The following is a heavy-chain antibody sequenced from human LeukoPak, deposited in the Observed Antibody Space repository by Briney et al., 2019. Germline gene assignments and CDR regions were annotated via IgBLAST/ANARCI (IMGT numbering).Heavy chain of an antibody. Sequence: GASVKVSCKASGYTFTSYYMHWVRQAPGQGLEWMGIINPSGGSTSYAQKFQGRVTMTRDTSTSTVYMELSSLRSEDSAVYYCARDRISGGFDPWGQGTLVTVSS. CDR2: INPSGGST. J-gene: IGHJ5*02. D-gene: IGHD6-25*01. CDR1: GYTFTSYY. V-gene: IGHV1-46*01. CDR3: ARDRISGGFDP.